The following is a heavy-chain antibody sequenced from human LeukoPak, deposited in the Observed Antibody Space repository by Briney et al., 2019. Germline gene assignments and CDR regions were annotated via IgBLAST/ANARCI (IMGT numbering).Heavy chain of an antibody. Sequence: SEAPSLTCAVYGGSFSGYYWSWIRQPPGKGLEWIGEINHSGSTNYNPSLKSRVTISVDTSKNQFSLKLSSVTAADTAVYYCARDRYYYDSSGYYAFDIWGQGTMVIVSS. D-gene: IGHD3-22*01. CDR1: GGSFSGYY. CDR3: ARDRYYYDSSGYYAFDI. J-gene: IGHJ3*02. CDR2: INHSGST. V-gene: IGHV4-34*01.